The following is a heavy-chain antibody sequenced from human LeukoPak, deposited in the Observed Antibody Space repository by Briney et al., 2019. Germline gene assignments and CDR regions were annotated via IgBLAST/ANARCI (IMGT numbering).Heavy chain of an antibody. D-gene: IGHD4-17*01. CDR2: IDYSGSP. Sequence: SQTLSLTCTVSGDSISSGGSYWRWIRQHPGKGLEWIGYIDYSGSPYYNPSLKSRVTISVDTSKNQFSLKLSSVTAADTAVYYCARERHDYGDYNYGMDVWGQGTTVTVSS. J-gene: IGHJ6*02. CDR1: GDSISSGGSY. V-gene: IGHV4-31*03. CDR3: ARERHDYGDYNYGMDV.